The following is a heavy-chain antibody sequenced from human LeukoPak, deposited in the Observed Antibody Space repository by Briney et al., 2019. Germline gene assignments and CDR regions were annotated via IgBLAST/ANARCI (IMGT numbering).Heavy chain of an antibody. CDR3: AKSYSSSWYRYMDV. Sequence: ETLSLTCGVHGGSFSQYYWSWIRQSPGKGLEWIGEINHSGTTNYNPSLKSRVTISVDTSKNQFSLKLSSVTAADTAVYYCAKSYSSSWYRYMDVWGKGTTVTVSS. J-gene: IGHJ6*03. V-gene: IGHV4-34*01. CDR2: INHSGTT. D-gene: IGHD6-13*01. CDR1: GGSFSQYY.